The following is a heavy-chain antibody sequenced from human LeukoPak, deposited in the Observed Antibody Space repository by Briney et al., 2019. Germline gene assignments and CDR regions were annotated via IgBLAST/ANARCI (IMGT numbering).Heavy chain of an antibody. Sequence: QPGGSLRLSCAASGFTFSSYSMNWVRQAPGKGLEWVSYISSSSSTIYYADSVKGRFTISRDNAKNSLYLQMNSLRAEDTAVYYCARDPQGRPTVTTGGMDVWGQGTTVTVSS. V-gene: IGHV3-48*01. D-gene: IGHD4-17*01. CDR2: ISSSSSTI. CDR1: GFTFSSYS. J-gene: IGHJ6*02. CDR3: ARDPQGRPTVTTGGMDV.